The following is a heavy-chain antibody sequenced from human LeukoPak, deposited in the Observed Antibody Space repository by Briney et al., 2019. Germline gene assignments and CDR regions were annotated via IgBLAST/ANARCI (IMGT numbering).Heavy chain of an antibody. J-gene: IGHJ5*02. CDR2: ISYDGSNK. V-gene: IGHV3-30-3*01. CDR3: ARGYCSGGSCYTGVENWFAP. Sequence: GGSLRLSCAASGFTFSSYAMHWVRQAPGKGLEWVAVISYDGSNKYYADSVKGRFTISRDNSKNTLYLQMNSLRAEDTAVYYCARGYCSGGSCYTGVENWFAPWGQGTLVTVSS. CDR1: GFTFSSYA. D-gene: IGHD2-15*01.